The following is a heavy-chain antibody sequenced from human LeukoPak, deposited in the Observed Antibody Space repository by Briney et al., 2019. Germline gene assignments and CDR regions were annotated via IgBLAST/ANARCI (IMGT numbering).Heavy chain of an antibody. CDR1: GFTFSSHA. CDR2: ISGNSITT. D-gene: IGHD4-17*01. Sequence: PGGSLRLSCAASGFTFSSHAMSWVRQAPGRGLEWVSVISGNSITTDYADSVKGRFTISRDNSKNTLYLQMNSLRAEDTPLYYCAKDTSAYGDYLSWFDPWGQGTLVTVSS. V-gene: IGHV3-23*01. CDR3: AKDTSAYGDYLSWFDP. J-gene: IGHJ5*02.